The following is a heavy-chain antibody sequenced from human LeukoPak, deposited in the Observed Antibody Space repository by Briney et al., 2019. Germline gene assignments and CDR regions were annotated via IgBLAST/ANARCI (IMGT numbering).Heavy chain of an antibody. CDR2: TYYRSKWYY. Sequence: SQTLSLTCAISGNSVSSNSAAWTWIRQSPSRGLEWLGRTYYRSKWYYDYALSVESRITINPDTSKNQFSLHLNSVTAADTAVYYCARDHRYYDILTGQHNWFDPWGQGTLVTVSS. CDR3: ARDHRYYDILTGQHNWFDP. V-gene: IGHV6-1*01. J-gene: IGHJ5*02. D-gene: IGHD3-9*01. CDR1: GNSVSSNSAA.